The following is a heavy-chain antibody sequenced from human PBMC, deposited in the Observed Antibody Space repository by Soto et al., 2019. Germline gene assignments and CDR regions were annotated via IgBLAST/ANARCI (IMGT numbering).Heavy chain of an antibody. CDR1: GFTFSSYG. CDR2: IWYDGSNK. D-gene: IGHD3-3*01. J-gene: IGHJ3*02. Sequence: GGSLRLSCAASGFTFSSYGMHWVRQAPGKGLEWVAVIWYDGSNKYYADSVKGRFTISRDNSKNTLYLQMNSLRAEDTAVYYCARLTITIFGVVIKRDHDAFDIWGQGTMVTVSS. CDR3: ARLTITIFGVVIKRDHDAFDI. V-gene: IGHV3-33*01.